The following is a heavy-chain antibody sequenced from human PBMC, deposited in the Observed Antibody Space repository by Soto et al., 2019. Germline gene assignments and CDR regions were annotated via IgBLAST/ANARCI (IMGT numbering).Heavy chain of an antibody. Sequence: SETVSGNCFIYSGSRSCYYWSWIRQPPGKGLEWIGEISQSGNTNYSPSLKSRVSISIDTSKKQFSLNLASVSAADTAVYYCARAPKVSGSSQTRPDFWGQGTLVTVSS. D-gene: IGHD6-6*01. J-gene: IGHJ4*02. CDR2: ISQSGNT. CDR1: SGSRSCYY. CDR3: ARAPKVSGSSQTRPDF. V-gene: IGHV4-34*01.